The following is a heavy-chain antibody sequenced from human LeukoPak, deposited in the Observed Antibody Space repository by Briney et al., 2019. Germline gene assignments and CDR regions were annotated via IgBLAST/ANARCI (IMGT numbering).Heavy chain of an antibody. V-gene: IGHV5-51*01. J-gene: IGHJ4*02. D-gene: IGHD5-24*01. CDR1: GYIFNTYW. Sequence: GESLKISCQASGYIFNTYWIGWVRQMPGKGLEWMGTIDPGDSDIRYSPTFEGQVTISANKSISTAYLQWSSLKASDSAMYYCVRQASRRVDYWGQGTLVTVSS. CDR2: IDPGDSDI. CDR3: VRQASRRVDY.